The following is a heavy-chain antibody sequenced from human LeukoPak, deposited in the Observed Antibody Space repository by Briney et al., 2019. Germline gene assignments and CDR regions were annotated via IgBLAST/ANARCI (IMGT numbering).Heavy chain of an antibody. V-gene: IGHV4-59*01. Sequence: SETLSLTCTVSGVSITSYYWSWIRQPPGKGLEWIGYIYYSGSTNYNPSLKSRVTISVDTSKNQFSLKLSSVTAADTAVYYCARGYSSWYYYMDVWGNGTTVTVSS. J-gene: IGHJ6*03. CDR1: GVSITSYY. CDR3: ARGYSSWYYYMDV. D-gene: IGHD6-13*01. CDR2: IYYSGST.